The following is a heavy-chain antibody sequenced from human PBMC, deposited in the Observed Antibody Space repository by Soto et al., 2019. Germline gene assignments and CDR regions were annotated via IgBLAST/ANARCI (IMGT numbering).Heavy chain of an antibody. CDR2: ISSSSSAL. CDR1: GFSFGTYS. CDR3: ARVRSSGWYFDY. V-gene: IGHV3-48*02. J-gene: IGHJ4*02. D-gene: IGHD6-19*01. Sequence: EVQLVESGGGLVQPGGSLRLSCAASGFSFGTYSMNWVRQAPGKGLEWVSYISSSSSALYYADSVKGRFTISRDNAKNSLYLQMNSLRDEDTAVYYCARVRSSGWYFDYWGQGTLVTVSS.